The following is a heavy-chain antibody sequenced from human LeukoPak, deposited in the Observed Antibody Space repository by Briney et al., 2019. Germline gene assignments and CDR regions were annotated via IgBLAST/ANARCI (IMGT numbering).Heavy chain of an antibody. CDR2: INHSGST. V-gene: IGHV4-34*01. J-gene: IGHJ2*01. CDR3: ARVRNWYFDL. Sequence: SETLSLTCAVYGGSSSGYYWSWIRQPPGNGLEWIGEINHSGSTNYNPSLKSRVTISVDTSKNQFSLTLSSVTAADTAVYYCARVRNWYFDLWGRGTLVTVSS. CDR1: GGSSSGYY.